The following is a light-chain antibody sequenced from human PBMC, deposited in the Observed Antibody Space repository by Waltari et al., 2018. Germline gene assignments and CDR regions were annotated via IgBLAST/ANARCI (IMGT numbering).Light chain of an antibody. V-gene: IGKV4-1*01. Sequence: DMVMTQSPESLAVSLGERATIYCKSSLSVFYSANNKNYFAWYQQKPGKPPKLLIYWASTRQSGVPDRFSGSGSGTDFALTISSLQAEDVALYYCQQYITSHPSFGQGTKLEIK. J-gene: IGKJ2*03. CDR3: QQYITSHPS. CDR1: LSVFYSANNKNY. CDR2: WAS.